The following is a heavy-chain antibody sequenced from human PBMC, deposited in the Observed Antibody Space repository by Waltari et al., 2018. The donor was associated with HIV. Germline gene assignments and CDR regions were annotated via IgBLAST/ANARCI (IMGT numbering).Heavy chain of an antibody. Sequence: QVQLVQSGAEVKKPGASVKVSCKVSGYTLTELSMNWVRQAPGKGLEWMGNFDPEDDETIYAQKFQGRITMTEYTSSDTAYMELSSLTSGDTAVYYCATDFSGMVRAYSYYSLDVWGQGTTVTVSS. CDR1: GYTLTELS. V-gene: IGHV1-24*01. CDR3: ATDFSGMVRAYSYYSLDV. CDR2: FDPEDDET. D-gene: IGHD3-10*01. J-gene: IGHJ6*02.